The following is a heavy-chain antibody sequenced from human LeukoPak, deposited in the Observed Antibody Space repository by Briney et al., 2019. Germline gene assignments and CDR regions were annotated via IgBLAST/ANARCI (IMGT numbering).Heavy chain of an antibody. CDR2: IAHSGNT. CDR1: GGSFSGYY. D-gene: IGHD1-26*01. V-gene: IGHV4-34*01. J-gene: IGHJ4*02. Sequence: SETLSLTCAVYGGSFSGYYWSWIRQPPGKGLEWIGEIAHSGNTKYNPSLRSRVTMSLDESKNHLSLILASVTAADTAIYYCSRESGPFSPFGHWGQGTLVTVTS. CDR3: SRESGPFSPFGH.